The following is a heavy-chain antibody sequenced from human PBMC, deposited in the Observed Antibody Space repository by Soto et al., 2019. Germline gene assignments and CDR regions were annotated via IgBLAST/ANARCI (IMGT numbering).Heavy chain of an antibody. D-gene: IGHD2-2*01. V-gene: IGHV3-23*01. CDR1: GFTFNSYA. Sequence: EVPLFESGGGLVQPGGSLRLSCAASGFTFNSYAMRWVRQSPGKGLEWVSITSGGGGTTYYADSVKGRFANSRDNSKNTLYLEMNSLRAEDTAVYFCAKRYHTTTSCFDYWGQGTLVTVSS. CDR2: TSGGGGTT. CDR3: AKRYHTTTSCFDY. J-gene: IGHJ4*02.